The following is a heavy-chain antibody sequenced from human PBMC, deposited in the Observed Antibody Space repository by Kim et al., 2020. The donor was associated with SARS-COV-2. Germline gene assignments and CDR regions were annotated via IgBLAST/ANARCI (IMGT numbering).Heavy chain of an antibody. CDR3: AYNGPVAGQFDF. V-gene: IGHV1-69*13. CDR1: GDIFSSNA. J-gene: IGHJ4*02. CDR2: IIPIYGTA. Sequence: SVKVSCKASGDIFSSNAISWVRQAPGQGLEWVGGIIPIYGTATYARKLQGRVTITADESTSTAYMELSGLRSEDTAVYYCAYNGPVAGQFDFWGQGTLITVSS. D-gene: IGHD6-19*01.